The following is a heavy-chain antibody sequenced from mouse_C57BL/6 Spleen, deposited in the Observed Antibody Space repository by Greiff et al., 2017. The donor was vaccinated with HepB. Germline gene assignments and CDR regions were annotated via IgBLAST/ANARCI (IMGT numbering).Heavy chain of an antibody. CDR2: IDPSDSET. Sequence: QVQLQQPGAELVRPGSSVKLSCKASGYTFTSYWMHWVKQRPIQGLEWIGNIDPSDSETHYNQKFKDKATLTVDKSSSTAYMQLSSLTSEDSAVYYCARDSNYVGGYFDVWGTGTTVTVSS. CDR1: GYTFTSYW. J-gene: IGHJ1*03. CDR3: ARDSNYVGGYFDV. V-gene: IGHV1-52*01. D-gene: IGHD2-5*01.